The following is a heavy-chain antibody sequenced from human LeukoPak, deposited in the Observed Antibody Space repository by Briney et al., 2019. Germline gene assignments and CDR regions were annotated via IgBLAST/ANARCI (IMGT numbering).Heavy chain of an antibody. J-gene: IGHJ4*02. Sequence: TASETLSLTCTVSGGSISSYYWSWIRQPPGKGLEWIGYIYYSGNTNDNPSLKSRVTISIDTSKNQFSLKLTSVTAADTAVYYCARVGSGCFDFWGQGTLVIVSS. D-gene: IGHD6-19*01. CDR2: IYYSGNT. CDR1: GGSISSYY. V-gene: IGHV4-59*01. CDR3: ARVGSGCFDF.